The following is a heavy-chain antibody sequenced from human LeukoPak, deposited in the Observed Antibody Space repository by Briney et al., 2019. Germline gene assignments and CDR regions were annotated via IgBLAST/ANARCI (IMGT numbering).Heavy chain of an antibody. Sequence: GGSLRLSCAASGFTFSSYEMNWVRQAPGKGLEWVSYISSSGSTIYYADSVKGRFTTSRDNAKNSLYLQMNSLRAEDTAVYYCARENWFGGVIVLFDYWGQGTLVTVSS. CDR1: GFTFSSYE. CDR2: ISSSGSTI. V-gene: IGHV3-48*03. J-gene: IGHJ4*02. D-gene: IGHD3-16*02. CDR3: ARENWFGGVIVLFDY.